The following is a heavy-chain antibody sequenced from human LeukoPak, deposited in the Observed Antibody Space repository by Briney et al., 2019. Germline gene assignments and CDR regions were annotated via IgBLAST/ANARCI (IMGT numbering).Heavy chain of an antibody. CDR1: GGSISSYY. D-gene: IGHD2-2*01. CDR2: IYYSGST. J-gene: IGHJ5*02. CDR3: ARGYCSSTSCLWGEGFDP. Sequence: SETLSLTCTVSGGSISSYYWSWIRQPPGKGLEWIGYIYYSGSTNYNPSLKSRVTISVDTSKNQFSLKLSSVTAADTAVYYCARGYCSSTSCLWGEGFDPWGQGTLVTVSS. V-gene: IGHV4-59*08.